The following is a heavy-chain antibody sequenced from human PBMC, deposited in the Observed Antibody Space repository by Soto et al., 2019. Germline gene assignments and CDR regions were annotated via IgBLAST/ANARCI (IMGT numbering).Heavy chain of an antibody. J-gene: IGHJ6*02. CDR1: GGSISSGGYS. V-gene: IGHV4-30-2*05. Sequence: PSETLSLTCAVSGGSISSGGYSWSWIRQPPGKGLEWIGYIYHSGSTYYNPSLKSRVTISVDTSKNQFSLKLSSVTAADTAVYYCARDWYYYDSSGYVGYYGMDAWGQGTTVTVSS. CDR3: ARDWYYYDSSGYVGYYGMDA. CDR2: IYHSGST. D-gene: IGHD3-22*01.